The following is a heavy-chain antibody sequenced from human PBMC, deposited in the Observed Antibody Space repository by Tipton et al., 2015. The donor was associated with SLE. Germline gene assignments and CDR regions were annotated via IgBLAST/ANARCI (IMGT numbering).Heavy chain of an antibody. D-gene: IGHD3-16*01. CDR3: ARGEGLGEFDY. CDR1: GGSFSGYY. CDR2: INHSGST. Sequence: TLSLTCAVYGGSFSGYYWSWIRQPPGKGLEWIGEINHSGSTNYNPSLKSRVTISVDTSKNQFSLKLSSVTAADTAVYYCARGEGLGEFDYWGQGTLVTVSS. J-gene: IGHJ4*02. V-gene: IGHV4-34*01.